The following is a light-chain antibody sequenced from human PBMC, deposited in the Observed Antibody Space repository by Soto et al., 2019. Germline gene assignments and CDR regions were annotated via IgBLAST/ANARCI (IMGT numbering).Light chain of an antibody. J-gene: IGKJ5*01. CDR2: DAY. CDR3: KQRSNWQIT. Sequence: ETVLTQSPATLSLSPGESATLSCRASQSVSTYLAWYQQKPGQAPRLLIYDAYNRVTGIPARFRGSGSGTDFTLTIRSLEPDDFAVYYCKQRSNWQITFGQGTRLEIK. CDR1: QSVSTY. V-gene: IGKV3-11*01.